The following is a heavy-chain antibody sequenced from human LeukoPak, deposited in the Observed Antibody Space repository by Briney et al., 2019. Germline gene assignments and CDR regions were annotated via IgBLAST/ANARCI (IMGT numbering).Heavy chain of an antibody. V-gene: IGHV3-66*02. D-gene: IGHD6-13*01. CDR3: AKVRAAIAAAIFFDY. CDR2: IYSGGST. CDR1: GFTVSSNY. J-gene: IGHJ4*02. Sequence: GGSLRLSCAASGFTVSSNYMSWVRQAPGKGLEWVSVIYSGGSTYYADSVKGRFIISRDNSKNTLYLQMNSLRAEDTAVYYCAKVRAAIAAAIFFDYWGQGTLVTVSS.